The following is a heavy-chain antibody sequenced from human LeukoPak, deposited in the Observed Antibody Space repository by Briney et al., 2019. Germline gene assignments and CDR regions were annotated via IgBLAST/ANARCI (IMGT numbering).Heavy chain of an antibody. CDR1: GYTFTSDG. Sequence: ASVKVSCKTSGYTFTSDGISWVRQAPGQGLEWMGWIGTYKGNTNYAQMFQGRVTMTTDTSTSTAYMELKNLRSDDTAVYYCARTPGMVVVKTFYCMDVWGQGTTVTVSS. V-gene: IGHV1-18*01. CDR3: ARTPGMVVVKTFYCMDV. CDR2: IGTYKGNT. J-gene: IGHJ6*02. D-gene: IGHD3-22*01.